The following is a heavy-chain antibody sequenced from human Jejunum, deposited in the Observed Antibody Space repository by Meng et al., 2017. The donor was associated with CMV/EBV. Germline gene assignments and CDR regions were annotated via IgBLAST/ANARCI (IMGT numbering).Heavy chain of an antibody. CDR3: ASAPSGLGFTEATN. V-gene: IGHV3-74*01. CDR1: GLSFSSSW. J-gene: IGHJ1*01. CDR2: IPSAGGEP. Sequence: GLSFSSSWMHWVRQSPGKGLLWVSCIPSAGGEPRYADSVKGRFRISRDNGKNTVFLHMDSLRDDDTGVYYCASAPSGLGFTEATNWGQGTLGTVSS. D-gene: IGHD3-10*01.